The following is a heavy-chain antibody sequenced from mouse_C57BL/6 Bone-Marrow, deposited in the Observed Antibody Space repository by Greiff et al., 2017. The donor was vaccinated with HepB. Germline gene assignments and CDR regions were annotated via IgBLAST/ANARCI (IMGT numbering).Heavy chain of an antibody. D-gene: IGHD2-10*01. CDR3: ARGSYLGAY. J-gene: IGHJ3*01. V-gene: IGHV1-64*01. CDR1: GYTFTSYW. CDR2: IHPNSGST. Sequence: QVHVKQPGAELVKPGASVKLSCKASGYTFTSYWMHWVKQRPGQGLEWIGMIHPNSGSTNYNEKFKSKATLTVDKSSSTAYMQLSSLTSEDSAVYYCARGSYLGAYWGQGTLVTVSA.